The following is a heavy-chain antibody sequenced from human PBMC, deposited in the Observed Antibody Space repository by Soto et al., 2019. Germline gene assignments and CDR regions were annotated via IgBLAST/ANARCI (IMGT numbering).Heavy chain of an antibody. D-gene: IGHD3-10*01. Sequence: QVQLQESGPRLVKPSETLSLTCVVSGGAISTYSWSWIRQTPGRGLESIANIHYTGTTNYNPSLKSRVTMSVDTSKNQFSLRLTSVNAADTVIYFCARDRGGVGWWFDLWGRGTLVTV. CDR1: GGAISTYS. CDR2: IHYTGTT. V-gene: IGHV4-59*01. J-gene: IGHJ2*01. CDR3: ARDRGGVGWWFDL.